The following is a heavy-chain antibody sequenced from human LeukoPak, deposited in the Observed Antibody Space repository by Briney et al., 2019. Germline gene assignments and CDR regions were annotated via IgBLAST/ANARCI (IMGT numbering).Heavy chain of an antibody. J-gene: IGHJ6*03. V-gene: IGHV3-7*01. D-gene: IGHD3-3*01. CDR2: IKQDGSEK. CDR1: GFTFSSYW. CDR3: ARDYFGSFWSGKYYYYYYMDV. Sequence: PGGSLRLSYAASGFTFSSYWMSWVRQAPGKGLEWVANIKQDGSEKYYVDSVKGRFTISRDNAKNSLYLQMNSLRAEDTAVYYCARDYFGSFWSGKYYYYYYMDVWGKGTTVTVSS.